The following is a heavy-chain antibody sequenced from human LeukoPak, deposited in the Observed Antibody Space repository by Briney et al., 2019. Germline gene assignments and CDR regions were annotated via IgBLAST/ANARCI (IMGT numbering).Heavy chain of an antibody. D-gene: IGHD1-26*01. CDR3: ARGFHSGSYYRLYHTFDY. Sequence: SVKVSCKASGGTFSSYAISWVRQAPGQGLEWMGGIIPIFGTANYAQKFQGRVTTTADESTSTAYMELSSLRSEDTAVYYCARGFHSGSYYRLYHTFDYWGQGTLVTVSS. J-gene: IGHJ4*02. CDR2: IIPIFGTA. V-gene: IGHV1-69*13. CDR1: GGTFSSYA.